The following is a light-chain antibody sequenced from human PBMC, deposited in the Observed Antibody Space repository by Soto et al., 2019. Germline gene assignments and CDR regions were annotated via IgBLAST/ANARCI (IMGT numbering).Light chain of an antibody. CDR2: AAS. CDR1: QTISTY. J-gene: IGKJ4*01. Sequence: DIQMTQSPSSRSASVGDRVTITCRASQTISTYLSWFQQKPGKAPKVLIYAASTLQSGVPSRFSGSASGAEFTLTISNLQSEDFATYYCQQSFSPLLTFGGGTKVDIK. CDR3: QQSFSPLLT. V-gene: IGKV1-39*01.